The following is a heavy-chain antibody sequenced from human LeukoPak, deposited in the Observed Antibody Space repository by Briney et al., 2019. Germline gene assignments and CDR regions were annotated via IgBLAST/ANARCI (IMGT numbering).Heavy chain of an antibody. CDR1: GFTFSSYG. D-gene: IGHD3-10*01. Sequence: RGGSLRLSCAASGFTFSSYGMHWVRQAPGKGLEWVAFIRYDGSNKYYADSVKGRFTISRDNAKNSLYLQMNSLRAEDTAVYYCARDGRGDMVRGFYGMDVWGQGTTVTVSS. J-gene: IGHJ6*02. CDR3: ARDGRGDMVRGFYGMDV. CDR2: IRYDGSNK. V-gene: IGHV3-30*02.